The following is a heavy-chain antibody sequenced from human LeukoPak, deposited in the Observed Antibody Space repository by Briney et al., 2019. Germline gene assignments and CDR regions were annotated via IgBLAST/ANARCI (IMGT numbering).Heavy chain of an antibody. CDR3: AKAPGSRMGPAGWYFDL. J-gene: IGHJ2*01. Sequence: GGSLRLSCAASGFTFSSHSMNWVRQAPGKGLEWVSSISSSSSYIYYADSVKGRFTISRDNAKNSLYLQMNSLRAEDTAVYYCAKAPGSRMGPAGWYFDLWGRGTLVTVSS. V-gene: IGHV3-21*01. CDR2: ISSSSSYI. D-gene: IGHD3-10*01. CDR1: GFTFSSHS.